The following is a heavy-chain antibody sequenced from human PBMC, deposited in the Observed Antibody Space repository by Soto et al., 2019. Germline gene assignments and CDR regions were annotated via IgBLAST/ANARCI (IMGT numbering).Heavy chain of an antibody. J-gene: IGHJ4*02. CDR2: INPNSGNT. CDR1: GYTLNDYY. Sequence: QVQLVQSGAELMQPGASVKVSCKASGYTLNDYYIQWVRQAPGQGLEWMGWINPNSGNTDYAQKFQGRVPLTRDTSLSTAYMDLSGLTSDDTAVYYCASHSTRYRLDNWGQGTLVTVSS. V-gene: IGHV1-2*02. CDR3: ASHSTRYRLDN. D-gene: IGHD5-18*01.